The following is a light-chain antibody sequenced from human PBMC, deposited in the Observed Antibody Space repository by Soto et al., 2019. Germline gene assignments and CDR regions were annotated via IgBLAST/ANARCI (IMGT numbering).Light chain of an antibody. CDR3: QPRSNWPLT. CDR1: QSVSSY. J-gene: IGKJ4*01. CDR2: DAS. V-gene: IGKV3-11*01. Sequence: EIVLTQFPATLSLSPGERATLSCRASQSVSSYLAWYQQKPGQAPRLLIYDASNRATGIPARFSGSGSGTDFTLPISSLEPDDFAVYYCQPRSNWPLTFGGGTTVQIK.